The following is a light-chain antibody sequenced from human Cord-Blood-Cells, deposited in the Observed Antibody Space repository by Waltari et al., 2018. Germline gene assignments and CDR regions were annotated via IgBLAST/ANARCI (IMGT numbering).Light chain of an antibody. J-gene: IGLJ2*01. V-gene: IGLV2-23*01. Sequence: QSALTQPASVSGSPGQSITISCTGTSSDVGSYNLVSWYQQHPGKAPKLMIYEGSKRPSGVSNRFPGSKSGNTASLTISGRRAEDEADYCCCSYAGSSTLVFGGGTKLTVL. CDR3: CSYAGSSTLV. CDR1: SSDVGSYNL. CDR2: EGS.